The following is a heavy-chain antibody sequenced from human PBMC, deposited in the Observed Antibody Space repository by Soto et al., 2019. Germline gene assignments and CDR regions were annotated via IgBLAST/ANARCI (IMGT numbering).Heavy chain of an antibody. CDR1: GYTFTGYY. CDR2: INPNSGGT. D-gene: IGHD3-3*01. V-gene: IGHV1-2*04. J-gene: IGHJ6*02. Sequence: ASVKVSCKASGYTFTGYYMHWVRQAPGQGLEWMGWINPNSGGTNYAQKFQGWVTMTRDTSIRTAYMELSRMRSDDTAVYYCARAAAIFGVVIDYYYGMDVWGQGTTVTVSS. CDR3: ARAAAIFGVVIDYYYGMDV.